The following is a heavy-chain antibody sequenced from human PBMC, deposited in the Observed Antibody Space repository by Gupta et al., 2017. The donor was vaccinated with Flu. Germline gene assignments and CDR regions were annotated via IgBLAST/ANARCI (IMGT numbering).Heavy chain of an antibody. V-gene: IGHV4-38-2*02. Sequence: QVQLQESGPGLVKPSETLSLTCAVSGYAISSGYYWCWIRQHPGKGLEWMGSIYHSISTYYSPSLKSRVTISVDTSKNQFSLKLSSVTAADTAVYYCARDLGYNYGYGYGDYWGQGTLVTVSS. CDR1: GYAISSGYY. J-gene: IGHJ4*02. CDR3: ARDLGYNYGYGYGDY. CDR2: IYHSIST. D-gene: IGHD5-18*01.